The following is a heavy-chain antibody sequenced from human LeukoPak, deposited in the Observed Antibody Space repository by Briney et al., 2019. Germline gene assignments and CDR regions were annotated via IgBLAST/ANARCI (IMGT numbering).Heavy chain of an antibody. Sequence: SETLSLTCTVSGGSISSYYWSWIRQPPGKGLEWIGYIYYSGSTNYNPSLKSRVTISVDTSKNQFSLKLSSVTAADTAVYYCARVNYYFWSGYSIGGGGYFDYWGQGTLVTVSS. CDR1: GGSISSYY. CDR3: ARVNYYFWSGYSIGGGGYFDY. CDR2: IYYSGST. D-gene: IGHD3-3*01. V-gene: IGHV4-59*01. J-gene: IGHJ4*02.